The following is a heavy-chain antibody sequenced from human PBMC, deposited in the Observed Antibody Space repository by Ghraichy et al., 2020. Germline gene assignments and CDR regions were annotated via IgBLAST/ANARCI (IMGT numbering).Heavy chain of an antibody. Sequence: GGSLRLSCAASGFTFSSYEMNWVRQAPGKGLEWVSYISSSGSTIYYADSVKGRFTISRDNAKNSLYLQMNSLRAEDTAVYYCAAESDSWDYDILTGLGYWGQGTLVTVSS. J-gene: IGHJ4*02. CDR3: AAESDSWDYDILTGLGY. CDR2: ISSSGSTI. V-gene: IGHV3-48*03. CDR1: GFTFSSYE. D-gene: IGHD3-9*01.